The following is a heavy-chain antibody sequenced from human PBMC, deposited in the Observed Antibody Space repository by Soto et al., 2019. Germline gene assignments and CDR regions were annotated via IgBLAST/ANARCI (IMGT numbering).Heavy chain of an antibody. CDR3: ARQAVLRFLEWVPPDY. CDR1: GFTVSSYA. V-gene: IGHV3-30-3*01. Sequence: PGGSLRLSCAASGFTVSSYAMHWVRQAPGKGLEWVAVISYDGSNKYYADSVKGRFTISRDNSKNTLYLQMNSLRAEDTAVYYCARQAVLRFLEWVPPDYWGQGTLVTVSS. J-gene: IGHJ4*02. CDR2: ISYDGSNK. D-gene: IGHD3-3*01.